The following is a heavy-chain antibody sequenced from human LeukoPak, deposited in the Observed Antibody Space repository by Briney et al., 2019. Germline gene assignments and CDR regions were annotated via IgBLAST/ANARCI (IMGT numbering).Heavy chain of an antibody. V-gene: IGHV4-4*07. CDR2: ISTSGST. CDR3: AREGGPYRPLDY. CDR1: GGSISSYY. J-gene: IGHJ4*02. Sequence: SETLSLTCSVSGGSISSYYWSWIRQPAGKGLEWIGRISTSGSTNYNPSLKSRVTISVDTSKNQFSLRLSSVTAADTAVYYCAREGGPYRPLDYSGQGTLVTVSS.